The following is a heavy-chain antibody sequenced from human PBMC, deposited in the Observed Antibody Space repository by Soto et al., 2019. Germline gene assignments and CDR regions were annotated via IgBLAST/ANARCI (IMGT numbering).Heavy chain of an antibody. V-gene: IGHV3-48*01. Sequence: PGGSLRLSCAASGFTLIKYPMSWVRQVPGKGLEWVSYINNNSGIVYYADSVKGRFTISRDNAKNSLYLQMNSLRVEDTAVYYCARDQGNNWDLDYWGQGTQVTVSS. CDR1: GFTLIKYP. J-gene: IGHJ4*02. CDR2: INNNSGIV. D-gene: IGHD1-20*01. CDR3: ARDQGNNWDLDY.